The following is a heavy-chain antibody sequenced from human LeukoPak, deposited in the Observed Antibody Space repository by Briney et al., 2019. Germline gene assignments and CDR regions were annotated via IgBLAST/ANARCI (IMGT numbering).Heavy chain of an antibody. Sequence: GGSLRLSCAASGFSFDDYGMSWVRQAPGKGLEWVSSIDWNGSSTGYADSVKGLFTISRDDAKNSLYLQMNSLRAEDTALYYCARDADYYIDQWGQGTLVTVSS. CDR3: ARDADYYIDQ. J-gene: IGHJ4*02. V-gene: IGHV3-20*04. CDR2: IDWNGSST. CDR1: GFSFDDYG.